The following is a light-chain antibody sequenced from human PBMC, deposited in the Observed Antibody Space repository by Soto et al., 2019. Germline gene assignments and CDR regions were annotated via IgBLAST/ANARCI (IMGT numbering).Light chain of an antibody. Sequence: EIVLTQSPGTLSLSPGEGATVSCRASQSVNSNLLAWFQQKPGQAPRLLIHDASRRATGIPGRFSGSGSGTDFPLSISRLEPEDFAVYYCHQYVSSPLTFGQGTKLEIK. CDR3: HQYVSSPLT. CDR1: QSVNSNL. CDR2: DAS. V-gene: IGKV3-20*01. J-gene: IGKJ2*01.